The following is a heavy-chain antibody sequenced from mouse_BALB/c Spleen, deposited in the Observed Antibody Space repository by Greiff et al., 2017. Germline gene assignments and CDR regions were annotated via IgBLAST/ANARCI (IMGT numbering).Heavy chain of an antibody. Sequence: QVHVKQSGAELVRPGTSVKVSCKASGYAFTNYLIEWVKQRPGQGLEWIGVINPGSGGTNYNEKFKGKATLTADKSSSTAYMQLSSLTSDDSAVYFCARSGDYGSSYAYYFDYWGQGTTLTVSS. D-gene: IGHD1-1*01. CDR3: ARSGDYGSSYAYYFDY. V-gene: IGHV1-54*03. J-gene: IGHJ2*01. CDR1: GYAFTNYL. CDR2: INPGSGGT.